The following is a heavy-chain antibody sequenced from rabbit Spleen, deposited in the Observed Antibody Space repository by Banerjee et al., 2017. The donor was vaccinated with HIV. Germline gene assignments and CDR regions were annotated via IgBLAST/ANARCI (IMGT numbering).Heavy chain of an antibody. D-gene: IGHD1-1*01. Sequence: QEQLVESGGGLVQPEGSLTLTCTASGFSFSSSYWICWVRQAPGKGLELIAYIGTGSSGGTYYTSWAKGRFTISKTSSTTVTLQMTSLTDADTAPYFCARDSGRSGNLWGPGTLVTVS. CDR1: GFSFSSSYW. V-gene: IGHV1S45*01. J-gene: IGHJ4*01. CDR3: ARDSGRSGNL. CDR2: IGTGSSGGT.